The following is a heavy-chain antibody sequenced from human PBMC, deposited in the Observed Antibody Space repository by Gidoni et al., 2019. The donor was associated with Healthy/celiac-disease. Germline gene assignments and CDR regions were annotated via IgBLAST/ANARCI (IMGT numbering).Heavy chain of an antibody. CDR2: ISVDGSIK. Sequence: QVQLVESGGGVVQPGRSLRLSCAASGFTFSSYGMHGVRQAPGKGLEWWAVISVDGSIKYYAYSVKARFTISRDNSKNTLYLQINSLRAEDTAVYYFSAGLSGDYWGQGTLVTVSS. CDR3: SAGLSGDY. J-gene: IGHJ4*02. V-gene: IGHV3-30*03. CDR1: GFTFSSYG.